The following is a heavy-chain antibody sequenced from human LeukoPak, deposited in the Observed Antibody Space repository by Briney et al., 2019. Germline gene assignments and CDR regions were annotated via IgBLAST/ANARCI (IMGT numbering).Heavy chain of an antibody. V-gene: IGHV4-59*08. CDR3: ARLPSDLGYFDY. J-gene: IGHJ4*02. CDR2: IYYSGST. CDR1: GGSISNCY. Sequence: PSETLSLTCTVSGGSISNCYWSWIRQSPGKGLEWIGYIYYSGSTKYNPPLKSRVIISVDTSKKQFSLKLSSVTAADTAVYYCARLPSDLGYFDYWGQGTLVTVSS. D-gene: IGHD3-3*01.